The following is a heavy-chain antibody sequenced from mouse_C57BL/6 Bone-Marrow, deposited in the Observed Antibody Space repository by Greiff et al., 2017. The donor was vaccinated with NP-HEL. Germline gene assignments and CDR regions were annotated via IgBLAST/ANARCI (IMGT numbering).Heavy chain of an antibody. CDR3: TRRGYGSGGDY. Sequence: VQLQESGAELVRPGASVTLSCKASGYTFTDYEMHWVKQTPVHGLEWIGAIDPETGGTAYNQKFKGKAILTADKSSSTAYMELRSLTSEDAAVYYCTRRGYGSGGDYWGQGTTLTVSS. J-gene: IGHJ2*01. CDR2: IDPETGGT. CDR1: GYTFTDYE. V-gene: IGHV1-15*01. D-gene: IGHD1-1*01.